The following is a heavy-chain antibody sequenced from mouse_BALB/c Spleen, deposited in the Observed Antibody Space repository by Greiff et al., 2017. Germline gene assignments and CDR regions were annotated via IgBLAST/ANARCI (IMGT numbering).Heavy chain of an antibody. J-gene: IGHJ1*01. CDR3: AIYYGNYDWYFDV. CDR2: ISYSGST. D-gene: IGHD2-1*01. Sequence: EVQLVESGPGLVKPSQSLSLTCTVTGYSITSDYAWNWIRQFPGNKLEWMGYISYSGSTSYNPSLKSRISITRDTSKNQFFLQLNSVTTEDTATYYCAIYYGNYDWYFDVWGAGTTVTVSS. CDR1: GYSITSDYA. V-gene: IGHV3-2*02.